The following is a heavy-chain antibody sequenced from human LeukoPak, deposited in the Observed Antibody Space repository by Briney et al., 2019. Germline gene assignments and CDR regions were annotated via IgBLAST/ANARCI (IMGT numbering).Heavy chain of an antibody. Sequence: PGGSLRLSCAASGFTFDDYAMHWVRQAPGKGLEWVSLISGDGGSTYYADSVKGRFTISRDNAKNSLYLQMNSLRAEDTAVYYCARAFRSGYSDYWGQGTLVTVSS. CDR3: ARAFRSGYSDY. CDR2: ISGDGGST. J-gene: IGHJ4*02. D-gene: IGHD3-22*01. CDR1: GFTFDDYA. V-gene: IGHV3-43*02.